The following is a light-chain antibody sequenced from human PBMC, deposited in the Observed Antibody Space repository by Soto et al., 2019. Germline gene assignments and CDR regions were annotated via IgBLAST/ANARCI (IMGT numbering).Light chain of an antibody. CDR3: QNYNCAPLT. CDR2: AAS. CDR1: QGISNY. Sequence: DIQMTQSPSSLSASVGDRVTITCRASQGISNYLVWYQQKPGKVPKLLIYAASTLQSGAPSRFSGSGSGTDFTLTISRLQPEDVATYYWQNYNCAPLTFGQGTKVEIK. J-gene: IGKJ1*01. V-gene: IGKV1-27*01.